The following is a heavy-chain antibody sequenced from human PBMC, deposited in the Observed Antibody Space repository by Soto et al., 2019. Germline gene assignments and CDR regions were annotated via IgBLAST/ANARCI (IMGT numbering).Heavy chain of an antibody. CDR2: IKSKTDGGTT. CDR1: GFTFSNAW. Sequence: EVQLVESGGGLVKPGGSLRLSCAASGFTFSNAWMSWVRQAPGKGLEWVGRIKSKTDGGTTDYATPVKGRFTISRDDSKNTLYLQMNSLKTEDTAVYYCTTLLAGVYYDYIWGSYRRTPFDYWGQGTLVTVSS. CDR3: TTLLAGVYYDYIWGSYRRTPFDY. J-gene: IGHJ4*02. V-gene: IGHV3-15*01. D-gene: IGHD3-16*02.